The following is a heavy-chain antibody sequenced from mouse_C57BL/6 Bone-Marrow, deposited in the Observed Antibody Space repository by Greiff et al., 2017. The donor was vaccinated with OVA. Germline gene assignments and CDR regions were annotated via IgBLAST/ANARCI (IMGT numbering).Heavy chain of an antibody. V-gene: IGHV2-2*01. D-gene: IGHD2-4*01. Sequence: QVQLQQSGPGLVQPSQSLSITCTVSGFSLTSYGVHWVRQSPGKGLEWLGVIWSGGSTDYNAAFISRLSISKDKSKSQVFFKMNSLQDDDTAIYYCARIHYDYDYYAMDYWDQGTSVPVSS. CDR3: ARIHYDYDYYAMDY. CDR2: IWSGGST. J-gene: IGHJ4*01. CDR1: GFSLTSYG.